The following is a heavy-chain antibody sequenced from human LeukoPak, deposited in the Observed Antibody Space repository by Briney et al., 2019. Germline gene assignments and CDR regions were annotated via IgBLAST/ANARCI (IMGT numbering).Heavy chain of an antibody. D-gene: IGHD3-10*01. J-gene: IGHJ4*02. CDR3: ATLESSESLFDY. CDR2: MNPNSGNT. V-gene: IGHV1-8*02. CDR1: GYTFTSYG. Sequence: GASVKVSCKASGYTFTSYGISWVRQATGQGLEWMGWMNPNSGNTGYAQKFQGRVTMTRNTFISTAYMELSSLRSEDTAVYYCATLESSESLFDYWGQGTLVTVSS.